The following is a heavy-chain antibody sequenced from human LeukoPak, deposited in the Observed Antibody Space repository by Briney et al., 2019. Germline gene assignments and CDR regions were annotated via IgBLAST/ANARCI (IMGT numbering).Heavy chain of an antibody. J-gene: IGHJ5*02. CDR1: GGSIGSSDYY. CDR2: MFYNGAT. CDR3: ARSSSSWYWFDP. V-gene: IGHV4-39*07. D-gene: IGHD6-13*01. Sequence: SETLSLTCSVSGGSIGSSDYYWGWIRQPPGKGLEWIGTMFYNGATKSNPSLSSRVTISVDTSKNQFSLKLSSVTAADTAVYYCARSSSSWYWFDPWGQGTLVTVSS.